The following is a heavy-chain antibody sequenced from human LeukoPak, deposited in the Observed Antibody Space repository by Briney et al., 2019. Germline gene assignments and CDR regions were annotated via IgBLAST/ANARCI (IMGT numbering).Heavy chain of an antibody. CDR2: INHSGST. D-gene: IGHD1-1*01. Sequence: PSETLSLTCAVYGESFSGYYWSWIRQPPGKGLEWIGEINHSGSTNYNPSLKSRVTISVDTSKNQFSLKLSSVTAADTAVYYCAREGGTGWFDPWGQGTLVTVSS. J-gene: IGHJ5*02. CDR3: AREGGTGWFDP. CDR1: GESFSGYY. V-gene: IGHV4-34*01.